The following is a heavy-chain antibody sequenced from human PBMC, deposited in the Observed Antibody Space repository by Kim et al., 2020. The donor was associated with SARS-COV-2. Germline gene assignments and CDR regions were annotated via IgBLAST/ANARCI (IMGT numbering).Heavy chain of an antibody. Sequence: GGSLRLSCAASGFTFSSYSMNWVRQAPGKGLEWVSSISSSSSYIYYADSVKGRFTISRDNAKNSLYLQMNSLRAEDTAVYYCARSWGTDCSGGSCYFGWFFYYYYGMDVWGPGTTVTFSS. CDR1: GFTFSSYS. CDR3: ARSWGTDCSGGSCYFGWFFYYYYGMDV. CDR2: ISSSSSYI. D-gene: IGHD2-15*01. V-gene: IGHV3-21*01. J-gene: IGHJ6*02.